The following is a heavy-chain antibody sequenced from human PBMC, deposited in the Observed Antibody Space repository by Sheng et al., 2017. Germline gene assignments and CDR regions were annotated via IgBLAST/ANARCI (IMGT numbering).Heavy chain of an antibody. CDR1: GYTFTYYY. V-gene: IGHV1-2*02. CDR2: INPNGGGT. J-gene: IGHJ4*02. Sequence: QVQLVQSGAEVKKPGASVKVSCKASGYTFTYYYIHWVRQAPGQGPEWMGWINPNGGGTDSVQKFQGRVTMTWDTSTSTAYMEVSRLRFDDTAIYYCARNARSVFDGGTTWGQGTLV. CDR3: ARNARSVFDGGTT. D-gene: IGHD2-2*01.